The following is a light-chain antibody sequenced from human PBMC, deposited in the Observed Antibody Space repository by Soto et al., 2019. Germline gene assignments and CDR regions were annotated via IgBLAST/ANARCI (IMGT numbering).Light chain of an antibody. J-gene: IGLJ2*01. V-gene: IGLV2-14*01. CDR3: SSYTSSYTVV. CDR1: SSDVGGYHY. CDR2: DVS. Sequence: QSALTQPASVSGSPGQSITISCTGTSSDVGGYHYVSWYQQHPGKAPKLMIYDVSNRPSGVSNRFSGSKSGNTASLTISGLQAEDEADYYCSSYTSSYTVVFGGGTKVTVL.